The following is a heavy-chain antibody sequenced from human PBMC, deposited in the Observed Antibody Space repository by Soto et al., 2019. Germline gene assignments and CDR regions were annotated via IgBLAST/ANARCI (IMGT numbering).Heavy chain of an antibody. CDR3: ASLTSGRPGDS. D-gene: IGHD5-12*01. J-gene: IGHJ4*02. V-gene: IGHV4-39*01. Sequence: SETLSLTCTVSGGSISSYHWGWTRQPPGKGLEWIGTVYSNGHTYHNPSLKSRLAMAVDTSKNQFSLSLISVTAADTAVYFCASLTSGRPGDSWGQGTLVTVSS. CDR2: VYSNGHT. CDR1: GGSISSYH.